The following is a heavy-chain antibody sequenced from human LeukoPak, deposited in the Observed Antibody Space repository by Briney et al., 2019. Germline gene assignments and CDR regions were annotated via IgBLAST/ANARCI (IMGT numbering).Heavy chain of an antibody. CDR2: IKSKTDGGTT. D-gene: IGHD3-3*01. J-gene: IGHJ3*02. CDR3: TGTTTYYDLWSGYSRAFDI. V-gene: IGHV3-15*01. CDR1: GFTFSNTW. Sequence: GGSLRLSCAASGFTFSNTWMTWVRQAPGKGLEWVGRIKSKTDGGTTEYAATVKGRFTISRDDSKNTQYLQMNSLKTEDTAVYYCTGTTTYYDLWSGYSRAFDIWGQGTMVTVSS.